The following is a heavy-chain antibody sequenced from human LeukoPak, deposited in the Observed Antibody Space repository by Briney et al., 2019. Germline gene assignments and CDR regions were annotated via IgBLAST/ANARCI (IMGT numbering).Heavy chain of an antibody. J-gene: IGHJ6*03. CDR3: ARVRSGSYPWYYYYMDV. CDR1: GGSISSYY. CDR2: IYYSGST. Sequence: SETLSLTCTVSGGSISSYYWSWIRQPPGKGLEWIGYIYYSGSTNYNPSLKSRVTISVDTSKNQFSLKLSSVTAADTAVYYCARVRSGSYPWYYYYMDVWGKGTTVTISS. D-gene: IGHD3-10*01. V-gene: IGHV4-59*01.